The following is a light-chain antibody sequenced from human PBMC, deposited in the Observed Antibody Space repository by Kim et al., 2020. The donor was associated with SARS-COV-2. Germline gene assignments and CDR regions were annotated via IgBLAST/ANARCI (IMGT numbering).Light chain of an antibody. CDR2: GNS. CDR1: SSNVGAGYD. J-gene: IGLJ3*02. Sequence: RVTLSCTGTSSNVGAGYDPHWYQQLPGTAPKLLIFGNSKRPSGFPDRISGSKSGTSASLAITGLQAEDEADYYCQSFDSSLSGPVFGGGTQLTVL. V-gene: IGLV1-40*01. CDR3: QSFDSSLSGPV.